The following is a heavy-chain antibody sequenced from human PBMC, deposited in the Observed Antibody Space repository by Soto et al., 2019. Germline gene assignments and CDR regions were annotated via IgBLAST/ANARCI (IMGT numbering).Heavy chain of an antibody. D-gene: IGHD3-9*01. CDR2: ISGGGGST. V-gene: IGHV3-23*01. CDR1: GFTFRSYA. J-gene: IGHJ4*02. Sequence: PGGSLRLPCAASGFTFRSYAMSWVRQAPGKGLEWVSAISGGGGSTYYADSVKGGFTISRDNSKNTLYLQMNSLRAEDTAVYYCAKGLSHYDILTGYDYWGQGTLVTVSS. CDR3: AKGLSHYDILTGYDY.